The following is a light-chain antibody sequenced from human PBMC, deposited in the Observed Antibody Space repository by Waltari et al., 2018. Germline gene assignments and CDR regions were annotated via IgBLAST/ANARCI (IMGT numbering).Light chain of an antibody. V-gene: IGKV3-11*01. CDR3: QQRSRWPLT. CDR2: DAS. Sequence: EIVLTQSPATLSLSPGERATLSCRASQSVSSYLAWYQQKPGQAPRLLIYDASNRATGIPARFSGSGSGTDFTLTICSLEPEDFAVYYCQQRSRWPLTFGGGTKVEIK. CDR1: QSVSSY. J-gene: IGKJ4*01.